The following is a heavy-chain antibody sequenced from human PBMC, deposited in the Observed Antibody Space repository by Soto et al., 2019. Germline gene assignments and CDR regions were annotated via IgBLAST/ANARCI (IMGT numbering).Heavy chain of an antibody. CDR3: AREERRRTQNLFDP. CDR2: IYYSGST. V-gene: IGHV4-61*01. CDR1: GGSVSSGSYY. Sequence: SETLSLACTVSGGSVSSGSYYWSWIRQPPGKVLEWIGYIYYSGSTNYNPSLKSRVTISVDTSKNQFSLKLSSVTAADTSVYYCAREERRRTQNLFDPWGQGTLVTVSS. J-gene: IGHJ5*02.